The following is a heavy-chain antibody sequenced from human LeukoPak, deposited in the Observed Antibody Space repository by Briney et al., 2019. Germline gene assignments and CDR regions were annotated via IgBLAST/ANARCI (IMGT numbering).Heavy chain of an antibody. D-gene: IGHD5-18*01. J-gene: IGHJ3*02. CDR2: FDPEDGET. CDR1: GYTLTELS. CDR3: ATADSYGDAFDI. V-gene: IGHV1-24*01. Sequence: GASVKVSCKVPGYTLTELSMHWVRQAPGKGLEWMGGFDPEDGETIYAQKFQGRVTMTEDTSTDTAYMELSSLRSEDTAVYYCATADSYGDAFDIWGQGTMVTVSS.